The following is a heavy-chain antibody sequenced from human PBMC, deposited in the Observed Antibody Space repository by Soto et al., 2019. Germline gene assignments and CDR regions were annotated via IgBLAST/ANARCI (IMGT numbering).Heavy chain of an antibody. V-gene: IGHV4-30-4*01. J-gene: IGHJ4*02. CDR1: GGSISSGDYY. Sequence: SETLSLTCTVSGGSISSGDYYWSWIRQPPGKGLEWIGYIYYSGSTYYNPSLKSRVTISVDTSKNQFSLKLSSVTAADTAVYYCARGPGDSSGYYYYLGQGTLVTVSS. D-gene: IGHD3-22*01. CDR2: IYYSGST. CDR3: ARGPGDSSGYYYY.